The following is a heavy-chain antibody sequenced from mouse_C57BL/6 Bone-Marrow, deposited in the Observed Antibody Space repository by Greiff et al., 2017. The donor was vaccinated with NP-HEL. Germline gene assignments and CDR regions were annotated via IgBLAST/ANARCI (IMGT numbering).Heavy chain of an antibody. CDR3: ARGRRIPYGDYFDD. CDR2: IYPGSGNT. Sequence: QVQLQQSGAELVRPGASVKLSCKASGYTFTDYYINWVKQRPGQGLEWIARIYPGSGNTYYNEKFKGKATLTAEKSSSTAYMQLSSLTSEDSAVYCCARGRRIPYGDYFDDWGQGTTLTVSS. D-gene: IGHD2-10*02. J-gene: IGHJ2*01. V-gene: IGHV1-76*01. CDR1: GYTFTDYY.